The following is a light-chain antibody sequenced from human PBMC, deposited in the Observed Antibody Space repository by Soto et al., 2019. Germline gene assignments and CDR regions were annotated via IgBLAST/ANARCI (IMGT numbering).Light chain of an antibody. V-gene: IGLV2-14*01. J-gene: IGLJ1*01. Sequence: FVLPQPASLSGSPGQLITLSCAGTSSDFGGYTYVSWYQQHPGKAPKLMIYDVSNRPSGVSNRFSGSKSGNTASLTISGLQAEDEADSYCTSYTTSSTPYVFGGGTKVTV. CDR1: SSDFGGYTY. CDR3: TSYTTSSTPYV. CDR2: DVS.